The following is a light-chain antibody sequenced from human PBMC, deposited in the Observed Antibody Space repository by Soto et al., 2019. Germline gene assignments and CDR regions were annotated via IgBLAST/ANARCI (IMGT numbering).Light chain of an antibody. J-gene: IGKJ1*01. Sequence: EIVMTQSPATLSVSPGERATLSCSASQSVSSKLAWYQQKPGQPPRLLIYAASTRATGIPVRFSGSGSGTEFTLPISSLQSEDFSVYYCQLYNNWPWTFGQGTKVEIK. V-gene: IGKV3-15*01. CDR2: AAS. CDR3: QLYNNWPWT. CDR1: QSVSSK.